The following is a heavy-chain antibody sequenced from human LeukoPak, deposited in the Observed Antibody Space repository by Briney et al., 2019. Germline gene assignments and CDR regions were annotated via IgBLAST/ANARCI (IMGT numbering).Heavy chain of an antibody. Sequence: SETLSLTCTVSGGSISSSSYYWGWIRQPPGKGLEWIGSIYYSGNTYYNPSLKSRVTISVDTSKNQFSLKLSSVTAADTAVYYCARTTLLYSDWPPDAFDIWGQGTMVTVSS. D-gene: IGHD3-9*01. CDR2: IYYSGNT. CDR3: ARTTLLYSDWPPDAFDI. J-gene: IGHJ3*02. V-gene: IGHV4-39*07. CDR1: GGSISSSSYY.